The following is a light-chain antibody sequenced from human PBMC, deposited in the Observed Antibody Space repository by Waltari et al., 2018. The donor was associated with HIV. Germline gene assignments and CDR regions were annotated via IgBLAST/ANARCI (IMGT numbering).Light chain of an antibody. Sequence: QLVLTQSPSASASLRASVTLPCTLSSGHSTYAIAWHQHHPEKGPRYLMRLNSDGSYLKGDGIPDRFSGSSSGAERYLIISSLQSEDEADYYCQTWTTGIVLFGGGTKLTVL. CDR2: LNSDGSY. CDR3: QTWTTGIVL. CDR1: SGHSTYA. V-gene: IGLV4-69*01. J-gene: IGLJ2*01.